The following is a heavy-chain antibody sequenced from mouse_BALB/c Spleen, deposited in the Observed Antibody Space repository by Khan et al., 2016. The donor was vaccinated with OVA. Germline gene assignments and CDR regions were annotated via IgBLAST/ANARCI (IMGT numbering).Heavy chain of an antibody. J-gene: IGHJ4*01. Sequence: QVQLKESGPGLVAPSQNLSITCTVSGFSLTNYGVHWVRQPPGKGLEWLVVIWSDGSTNYNSVLKSRLSISKDNSKSQVFLKMNSLQTDDTAMYYCARWFDGYSSLYAMDYWGQGTSVTVSS. V-gene: IGHV2-6*02. CDR1: GFSLTNYG. CDR3: ARWFDGYSSLYAMDY. CDR2: IWSDGST. D-gene: IGHD2-3*01.